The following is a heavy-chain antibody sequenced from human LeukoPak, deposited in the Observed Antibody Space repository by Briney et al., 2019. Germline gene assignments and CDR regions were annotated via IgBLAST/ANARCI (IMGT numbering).Heavy chain of an antibody. CDR3: ATGARIAVAGPPGDY. Sequence: GGSLRLSCAASGSTFSSYSMNWVRQAPGKGLEWVSSISSSSSYIYYADSVKGRFTISRDNAKNSLYLQMNSLRAEDTAVYYCATGARIAVAGPPGDYWGQGTLVTVSS. V-gene: IGHV3-21*01. J-gene: IGHJ4*02. CDR1: GSTFSSYS. CDR2: ISSSSSYI. D-gene: IGHD6-19*01.